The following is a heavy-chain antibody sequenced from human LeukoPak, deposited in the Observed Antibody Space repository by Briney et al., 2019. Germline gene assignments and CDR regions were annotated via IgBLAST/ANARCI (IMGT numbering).Heavy chain of an antibody. CDR3: ARIIQYYYDSSGYSDDY. CDR1: GFTFSSYG. CDR2: ISSRCSYI. D-gene: IGHD3-22*01. V-gene: IGHV3-21*01. Sequence: PGGSLRLSCAASGFTFSSYGMKWVRQAPGKGLEWVSSISSRCSYIYYADSVKGRFTISRDNAKNSLYLQMNSLRAEDTAVYYCARIIQYYYDSSGYSDDYWGQGTLVTVSS. J-gene: IGHJ4*02.